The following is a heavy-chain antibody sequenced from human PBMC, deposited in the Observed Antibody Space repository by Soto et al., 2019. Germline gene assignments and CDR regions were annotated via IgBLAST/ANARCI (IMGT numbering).Heavy chain of an antibody. Sequence: GGSLLISCAASVFTFSDYYMSWIGQAPGKGLEWVSYISSSGSTIYYADSVKGRFTISRDNAKNSLYLQMNRLRAEDTAVYYCARSMRPYSSSWYYYGMDVWGQGTTVTVSS. D-gene: IGHD6-13*01. J-gene: IGHJ6*02. CDR2: ISSSGSTI. CDR1: VFTFSDYY. CDR3: ARSMRPYSSSWYYYGMDV. V-gene: IGHV3-11*01.